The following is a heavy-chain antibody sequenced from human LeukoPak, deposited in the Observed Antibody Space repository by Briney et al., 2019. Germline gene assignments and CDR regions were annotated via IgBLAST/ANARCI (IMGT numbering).Heavy chain of an antibody. CDR1: GFSFTSYW. V-gene: IGHV5-51*01. Sequence: GESLKIPCKGPGFSFTSYWVGWVRQGSGKGLGGMGIIYPGDSDTRYSPSFQGQVTISAYKSNSTAYLQWSSLKASDTDIYYCARRPDAFDVWGQGTMVTVSS. CDR2: IYPGDSDT. CDR3: ARRPDAFDV. J-gene: IGHJ3*01.